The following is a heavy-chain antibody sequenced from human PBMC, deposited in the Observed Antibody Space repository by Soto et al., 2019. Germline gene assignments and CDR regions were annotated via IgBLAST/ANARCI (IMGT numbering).Heavy chain of an antibody. D-gene: IGHD1-20*01. CDR3: ARDQTGITTTGGGRIDH. Sequence: QVQLVESGEGVVQPGRSLRLSCAASGFTFSTHAMLWVRRAPGKGRACVPIVSFVGSNKYYADSVKGRFTISRDNSKNTLYLQMSGLTPEDTAVYYCARDQTGITTTGGGRIDHWGQGTLVTVSS. V-gene: IGHV3-30-3*01. CDR1: GFTFSTHA. J-gene: IGHJ4*02. CDR2: VSFVGSNK.